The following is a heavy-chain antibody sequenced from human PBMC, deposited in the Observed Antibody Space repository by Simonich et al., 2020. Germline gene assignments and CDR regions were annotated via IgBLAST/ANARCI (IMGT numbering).Heavy chain of an antibody. V-gene: IGHV1-2*06. CDR2: INPNSGVT. D-gene: IGHD3-10*01. CDR1: GYTFTGSY. CDR3: ARVPGIYYYYGMDV. Sequence: GAEVTKPGASVKVSFTASGYTFTGSYMHGWRPAPGQGLECMGRINPNSGVTNYAQKFQGRVNMTRETSISTAYMELSRLRSDDTAVYYCARVPGIYYYYGMDVWGQGTTVTVSS. J-gene: IGHJ6*02.